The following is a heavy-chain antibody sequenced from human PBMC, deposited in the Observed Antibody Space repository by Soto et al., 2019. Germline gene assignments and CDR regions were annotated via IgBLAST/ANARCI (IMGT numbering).Heavy chain of an antibody. CDR3: AKVLYGVVTSFDS. CDR2: ISGSGAAT. Sequence: EVQLLESGGGLVQPGGSLRLSCASSGFTVSSYGMTWVRRPPGKGLEWVSAISGSGAATYYADSVQGRFTISRDNSNNTLYLQMNSLRAEDTAVYSCAKVLYGVVTSFDSWGQGTLVTVSS. CDR1: GFTVSSYG. D-gene: IGHD3-3*01. J-gene: IGHJ4*02. V-gene: IGHV3-23*01.